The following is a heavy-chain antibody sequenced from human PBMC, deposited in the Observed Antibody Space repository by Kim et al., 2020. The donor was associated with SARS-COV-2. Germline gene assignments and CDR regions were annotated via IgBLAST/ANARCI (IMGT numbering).Heavy chain of an antibody. D-gene: IGHD5-12*01. V-gene: IGHV3-30*04. J-gene: IGHJ4*02. CDR3: AREVAAIVATIGAFDY. CDR1: GFTFSTYA. CDR2: ISYDGSNK. Sequence: GGSLRLSCAASGFTFSTYAMHWVRRAPGKGLEWVAVISYDGSNKYYADSVKGRFTISRDNSKNTLYLQMNSLRAEDTAVYYCAREVAAIVATIGAFDYWGQGTLVTVSS.